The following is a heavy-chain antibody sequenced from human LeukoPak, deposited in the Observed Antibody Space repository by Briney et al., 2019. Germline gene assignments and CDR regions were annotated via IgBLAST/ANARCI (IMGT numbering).Heavy chain of an antibody. V-gene: IGHV4-39*07. CDR3: VRDRGLDCSSIICYPRIGQFDP. J-gene: IGHJ5*02. D-gene: IGHD2-2*01. CDR2: IYYSGNT. CDR1: GGSISSSSYY. Sequence: SETLSLTCTVSGGSISSSSYYWGWIRQPPGKGLEWIGSIYYSGNTYYNPSLKSRVTTSVDKSKNQFSLKLSSVTAADTAVYYWVRDRGLDCSSIICYPRIGQFDPWGQGTLVTVSS.